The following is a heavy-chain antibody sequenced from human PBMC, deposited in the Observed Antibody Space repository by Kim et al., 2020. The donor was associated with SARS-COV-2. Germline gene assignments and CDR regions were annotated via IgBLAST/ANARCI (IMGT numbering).Heavy chain of an antibody. CDR1: GFIFISYS. V-gene: IGHV3-48*02. CDR2: ISSSSSTI. J-gene: IGHJ4*02. D-gene: IGHD1-20*01. CDR3: ARGNLITGTTNFDY. Sequence: GGSLRLSCAASGFIFISYSMNWVRQAPGKGLEWVSNISSSSSTIYYADSVKGRFTISRDNAKNTLYLQMNSLRDEDTAVYYCARGNLITGTTNFDYSGQGTLVSVSS.